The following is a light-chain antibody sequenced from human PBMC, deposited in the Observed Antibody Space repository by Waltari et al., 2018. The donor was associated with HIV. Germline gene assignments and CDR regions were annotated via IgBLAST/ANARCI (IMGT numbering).Light chain of an antibody. V-gene: IGKV3-15*01. Sequence: EIVMTQSPATLYVSPGDRTILSCRASQSVTSNLAWYKQKPGQAPRLLIHSASTRATGIPARFSGGGSGTDFTLTSTSLQSEDSGFYYCQQYGSWPLTFGGGTKVEIK. J-gene: IGKJ4*01. CDR1: QSVTSN. CDR2: SAS. CDR3: QQYGSWPLT.